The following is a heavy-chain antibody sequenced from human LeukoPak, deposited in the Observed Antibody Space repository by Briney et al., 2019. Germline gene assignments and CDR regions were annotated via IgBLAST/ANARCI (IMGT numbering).Heavy chain of an antibody. V-gene: IGHV4-34*01. CDR3: AIGDGSPDY. Sequence: PSETLSLSCAVYGGSLSGYYWSWLRQPPGKGREGVGEINHSGTPNYTPSLKTPVTISVDTSKNQFSLKLSSVTAADTAVYYCAIGDGSPDYWGQGTLVTVSS. CDR2: INHSGTP. J-gene: IGHJ4*02. CDR1: GGSLSGYY. D-gene: IGHD3-10*01.